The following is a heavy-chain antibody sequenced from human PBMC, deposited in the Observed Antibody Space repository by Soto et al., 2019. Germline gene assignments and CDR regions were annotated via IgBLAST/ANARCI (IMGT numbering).Heavy chain of an antibody. CDR2: ISAYNGNT. CDR3: ARGGITIFGVVIAGNWFDP. CDR1: GYTFTSYG. D-gene: IGHD3-3*01. J-gene: IGHJ5*02. V-gene: IGHV1-18*01. Sequence: GASVKVSCKASGYTFTSYGISWVRQAPGQGLEWMGWISAYNGNTNYAQKLQGRVTMTTDTSTSTAYMELRSLRSDDTAVYYCARGGITIFGVVIAGNWFDPWGQGTLVTVSS.